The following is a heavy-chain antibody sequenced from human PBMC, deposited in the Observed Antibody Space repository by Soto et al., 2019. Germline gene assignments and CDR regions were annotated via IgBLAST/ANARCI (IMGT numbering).Heavy chain of an antibody. CDR3: ARETVAGTRHIPFFDY. Sequence: GGSLRLSCAASGFTFSSYWMSWVRQAPGKGLEWVANIKQDGSEKYYVDSVKGRFTISRDNAKNSLYLQMNSLRAEDTAVYYCARETVAGTRHIPFFDYWGQGTLVTVSS. CDR1: GFTFSSYW. CDR2: IKQDGSEK. V-gene: IGHV3-7*01. D-gene: IGHD6-19*01. J-gene: IGHJ4*02.